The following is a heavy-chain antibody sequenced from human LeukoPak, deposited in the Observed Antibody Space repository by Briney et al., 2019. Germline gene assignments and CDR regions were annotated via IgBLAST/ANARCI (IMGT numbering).Heavy chain of an antibody. V-gene: IGHV3-23*01. J-gene: IGHJ5*02. CDR2: ISGSGGSS. CDR1: GFTFSSYA. D-gene: IGHD1-20*01. Sequence: PGGSLRLSCAASGFTFSSYAMSWVRQAPGKGLEWVSAISGSGGSSYYADSVKGRFTISRDNSKNTLYLQMNSLRAEDTAVYYCAKSRYNWNPGSWFDPWGQGTLVTVSS. CDR3: AKSRYNWNPGSWFDP.